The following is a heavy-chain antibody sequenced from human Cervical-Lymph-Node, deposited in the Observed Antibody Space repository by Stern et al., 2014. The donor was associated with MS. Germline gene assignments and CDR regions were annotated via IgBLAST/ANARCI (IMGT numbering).Heavy chain of an antibody. V-gene: IGHV1-18*04. CDR3: ARDSSGYYPYYYYDGMDV. D-gene: IGHD3-22*01. CDR1: GYTFTSYG. J-gene: IGHJ6*02. Sequence: QVQLVESGAEVKKPGASVKVSCKASGYTFTSYGISWVRQAPGQGLEWMGWITAYNCNTNYAQKLQGRVTMTTDTSTSTAYMELRSLRSDDTAVYYCARDSSGYYPYYYYDGMDVWGQGTTVTVSS. CDR2: ITAYNCNT.